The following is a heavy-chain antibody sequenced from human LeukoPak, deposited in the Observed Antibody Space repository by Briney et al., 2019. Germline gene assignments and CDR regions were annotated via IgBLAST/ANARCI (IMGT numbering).Heavy chain of an antibody. D-gene: IGHD3-10*01. CDR3: ARASPFRGSGSYFQG. J-gene: IGHJ4*02. Sequence: GGSLRLSCAASGFTFSDYYMGWIRQAPGKGLEWVSYISSSGSTIYYADSVKGRFTISRDNAKNSLYLQKNSLRAEDTAVYYCARASPFRGSGSYFQGWGQGTLVTVSS. CDR2: ISSSGSTI. CDR1: GFTFSDYY. V-gene: IGHV3-11*04.